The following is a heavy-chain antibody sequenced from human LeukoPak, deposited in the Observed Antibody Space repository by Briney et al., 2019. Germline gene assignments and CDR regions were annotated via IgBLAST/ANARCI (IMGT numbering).Heavy chain of an antibody. J-gene: IGHJ5*02. CDR2: IYYSGST. CDR3: ARDRSGGYNWFDP. D-gene: IGHD2-15*01. CDR1: GGSIRNYY. V-gene: IGHV4-59*01. Sequence: SETLSLTCTVSGGSIRNYYWSWIRQPPGKGLEWIGFIYYSGSTNYNPSLKSRVTISVDTSKNQFSLKLSSVTAADTAIYYCARDRSGGYNWFDPWGQGTLVTVSS.